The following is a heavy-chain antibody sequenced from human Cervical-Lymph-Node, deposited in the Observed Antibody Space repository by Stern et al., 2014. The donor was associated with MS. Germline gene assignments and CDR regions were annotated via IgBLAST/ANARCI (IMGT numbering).Heavy chain of an antibody. CDR2: IYPDDSDI. CDR3: ARPPPRRKWDDPNYGMDV. V-gene: IGHV5-51*03. D-gene: IGHD1-1*01. Sequence: VQLGQSGAEVKKPGEFLKISCKGSGYTFTNNWIAWVRQMPGKGLEWMGIIYPDDSDIRYSPSLQGQVTLSAEKSISTAYLQWSSLKAGDSGVYYCARPPPRRKWDDPNYGMDVWGQGTSVTVSS. CDR1: GYTFTNNW. J-gene: IGHJ6*02.